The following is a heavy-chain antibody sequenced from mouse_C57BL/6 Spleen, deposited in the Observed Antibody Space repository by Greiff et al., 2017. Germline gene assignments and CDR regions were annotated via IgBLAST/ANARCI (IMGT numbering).Heavy chain of an antibody. Sequence: VKLMESGPGLVQPSQSLSITCTASGFSLTSYGVHWVRQSPGKGLEWLGVIWSGGSTDYNAAFIARLSISKDNSNSQVFFKISSLQADDPAIYYCARNNYGRGVDYWGQGTSVTVSA. V-gene: IGHV2-2*01. CDR3: ARNNYGRGVDY. J-gene: IGHJ4*01. CDR1: GFSLTSYG. CDR2: IWSGGST. D-gene: IGHD1-1*01.